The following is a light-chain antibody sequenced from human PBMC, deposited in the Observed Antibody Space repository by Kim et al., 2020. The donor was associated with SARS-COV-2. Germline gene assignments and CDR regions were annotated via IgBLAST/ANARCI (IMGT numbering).Light chain of an antibody. CDR3: QVWGSSSDHVV. Sequence: SYELTQPPSVSVAPGKTARITCGGNNIGSKSVHWYQQKPGQAPVLVIYYDSDRPSGIPERFSGSNSGNTATLTISRVEAGDEADYYCQVWGSSSDHVVFGRGTQLTVL. CDR2: YDS. V-gene: IGLV3-21*04. CDR1: NIGSKS. J-gene: IGLJ2*01.